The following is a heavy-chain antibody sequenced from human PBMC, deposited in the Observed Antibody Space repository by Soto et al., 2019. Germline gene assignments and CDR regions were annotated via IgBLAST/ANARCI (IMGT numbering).Heavy chain of an antibody. D-gene: IGHD3-10*01. J-gene: IGHJ2*01. Sequence: ESGGGVVQPGRSLRLSCAASGFTFSSYGIHWVRQAPGKGLEWVAVISYDGSNKFYADSVKGRFTISRDNSKNTLYLQMNSLRAEDTALYYCAKDSGTYWYFDLWGRGTLVTVSS. CDR2: ISYDGSNK. CDR1: GFTFSSYG. V-gene: IGHV3-30*18. CDR3: AKDSGTYWYFDL.